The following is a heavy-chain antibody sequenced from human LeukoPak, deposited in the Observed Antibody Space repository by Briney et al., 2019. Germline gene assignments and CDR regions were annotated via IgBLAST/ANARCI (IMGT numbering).Heavy chain of an antibody. Sequence: PGGSLRLSCAASGFTFSSYGMHWVRQAPGKGLEWVAVISYDGSNKNYADSVKGRFTISRDNAKNTLYLQMNSLRGEDTAVYSVARGGLAADGNNWFDPWGEGALVTVSS. D-gene: IGHD5-24*01. CDR2: ISYDGSNK. CDR3: ARGGLAADGNNWFDP. CDR1: GFTFSSYG. V-gene: IGHV3-30*03. J-gene: IGHJ5*02.